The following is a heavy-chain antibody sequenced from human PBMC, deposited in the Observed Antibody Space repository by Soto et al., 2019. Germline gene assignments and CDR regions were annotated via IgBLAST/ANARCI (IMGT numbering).Heavy chain of an antibody. D-gene: IGHD6-13*01. Sequence: QVQLQESGPGLVKPSGTLSLTCAVSGVSISSHDWWTWVRQPPGKGLEWIGESHQSGNTHYNSSLESRVTISLDKSKNQFSLNLSSVTVADTAVYYCATWDTSRFYWGQGTLVTVSS. V-gene: IGHV4-4*02. CDR2: SHQSGNT. J-gene: IGHJ4*02. CDR1: GVSISSHDW. CDR3: ATWDTSRFY.